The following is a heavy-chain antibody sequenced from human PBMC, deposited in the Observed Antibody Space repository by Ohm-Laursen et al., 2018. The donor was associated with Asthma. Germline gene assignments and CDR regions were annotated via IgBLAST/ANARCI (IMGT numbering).Heavy chain of an antibody. D-gene: IGHD3-22*01. J-gene: IGHJ6*02. CDR1: GFPFSAYT. CDR3: AKCWGSGYDFPYYGMDV. CDR2: ISGSGGNT. V-gene: IGHV3-23*01. Sequence: SLRLSCAASGFPFSAYTMTWVRQAPGKGLEWVSAISGSGGNTYYADSVKGRFTISRDNSGNTLYLHMNSLRAEDTAVYYCAKCWGSGYDFPYYGMDVWGQGTTVTVSS.